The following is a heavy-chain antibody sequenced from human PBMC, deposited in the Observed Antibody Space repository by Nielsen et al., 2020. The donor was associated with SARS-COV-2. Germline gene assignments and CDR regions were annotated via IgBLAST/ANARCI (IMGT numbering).Heavy chain of an antibody. V-gene: IGHV3-73*01. CDR2: IRSKANNYAT. D-gene: IGHD3-10*01. CDR3: TRLPTFRGVLSSGEDY. CDR1: GFTFSGSA. J-gene: IGHJ4*02. Sequence: GESLKISCAASGFTFSGSAMHWVRQASGKGLEWVGRIRSKANNYATAYAASVKGRFTISRDDSKNTAYLQMNSLKTEDTAVYYCTRLPTFRGVLSSGEDYWGQGTLVTVSS.